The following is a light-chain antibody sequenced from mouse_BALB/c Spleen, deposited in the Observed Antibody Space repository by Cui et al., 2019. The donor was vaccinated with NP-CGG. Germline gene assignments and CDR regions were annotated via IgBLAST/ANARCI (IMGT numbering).Light chain of an antibody. Sequence: VVTHASAPTTSPGETVTLTCRSSTGAVIISNYANWVQEKPDHLFTGLIGGTNNRAPGVPARFSGSLIGDKAALTITGAQTEDEAIYFCALWYSNHWVFGGGTKLTVL. J-gene: IGLJ1*01. CDR3: ALWYSNHWV. CDR1: TGAVIISNY. V-gene: IGLV1*01. CDR2: GTN.